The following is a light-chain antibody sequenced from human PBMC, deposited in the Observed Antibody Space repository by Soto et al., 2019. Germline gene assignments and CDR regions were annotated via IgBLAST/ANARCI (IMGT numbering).Light chain of an antibody. CDR1: QSISNTY. CDR2: GAS. V-gene: IGKV3D-7*01. J-gene: IGKJ4*01. CDR3: HQDYDLPLT. Sequence: EIVMTQSPCTLSLSPVGRATLSCRASQSISNTYLSWYQQKPGQAPRLLIYGASTRATGNPARFSGSGSGTDFTLTISSLQPEDFAVYYCHQDYDLPLTFGGGTSVEIK.